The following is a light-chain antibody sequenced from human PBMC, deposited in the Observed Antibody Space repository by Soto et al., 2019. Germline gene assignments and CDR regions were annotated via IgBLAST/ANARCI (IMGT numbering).Light chain of an antibody. CDR2: GAS. CDR3: QHVHDYPIT. CDR1: QGIGSY. J-gene: IGKJ4*01. Sequence: DIQLTQSPSFLSASVGDRVTVTCRSSQGIGSYLAWYQQKPGKAPKVLIYGASTLQSGVPPRFGGSGSGTAITLTITSLQPEDSENDFYQHVHDYPITFGGGTKVEIK. V-gene: IGKV1-9*01.